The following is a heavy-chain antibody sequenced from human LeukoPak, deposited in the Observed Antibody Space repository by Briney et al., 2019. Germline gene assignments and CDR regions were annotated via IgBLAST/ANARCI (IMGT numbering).Heavy chain of an antibody. CDR3: ARTTLYYYDSSGYSI. J-gene: IGHJ3*02. CDR2: INSDGSST. Sequence: AGGSLRLSCAASGFTFSSYWMHWVRQAPGKGPVWVSRINSDGSSTSYADSVKGRFTISRDNAKNTLYLQMNSLRAEDTAVYYCARTTLYYYDSSGYSIWGQGAMVTVSS. V-gene: IGHV3-74*01. CDR1: GFTFSSYW. D-gene: IGHD3-22*01.